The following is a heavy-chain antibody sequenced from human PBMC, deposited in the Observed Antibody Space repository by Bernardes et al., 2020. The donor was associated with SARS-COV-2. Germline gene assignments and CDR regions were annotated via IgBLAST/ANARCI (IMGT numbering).Heavy chain of an antibody. D-gene: IGHD4-17*01. V-gene: IGHV1-8*01. CDR2: MNPNSGIT. Sequence: AAVKDSCKASGYTFTSYDINWVRQASGQGLEWMGWMNPNSGITGYAQTFQGRVTLTTNTSTNTAYMELTSLRSEDTAVYYCTRDLTVTTTYYFALDVWGQGTPVNVSS. CDR3: TRDLTVTTTYYFALDV. CDR1: GYTFTSYD. J-gene: IGHJ6*02.